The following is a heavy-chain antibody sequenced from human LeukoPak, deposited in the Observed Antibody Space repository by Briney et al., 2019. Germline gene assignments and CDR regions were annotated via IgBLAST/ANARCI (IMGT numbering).Heavy chain of an antibody. V-gene: IGHV3-21*06. Sequence: GGSLRLSCAASGFIFSNYYLNWVRQAPGKGLEWVSCIHGSASYNYYADSVKGRFTISRDSAKNSLYLEMSSLRVEDTAVYYCVRAFGGYDSQRFYYNMDVWGKGTTVTVSS. J-gene: IGHJ6*03. CDR2: IHGSASYN. CDR3: VRAFGGYDSQRFYYNMDV. CDR1: GFIFSNYY. D-gene: IGHD5-12*01.